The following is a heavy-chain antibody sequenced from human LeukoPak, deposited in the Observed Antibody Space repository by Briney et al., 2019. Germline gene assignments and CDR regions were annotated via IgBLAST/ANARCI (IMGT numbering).Heavy chain of an antibody. D-gene: IGHD6-13*01. CDR3: AREWGIAAPMDV. CDR2: ISYDGSNK. J-gene: IGHJ6*02. V-gene: IGHV3-30*19. CDR1: GFTFSSYG. Sequence: GGSLRLSCAASGFTFSSYGMHWVRQAPGKELEWVAVISYDGSNKYYADSVKGRFTISRDNSKNTLYLQMNSLRAEDTAVYYCAREWGIAAPMDVWGQGTTVTVSS.